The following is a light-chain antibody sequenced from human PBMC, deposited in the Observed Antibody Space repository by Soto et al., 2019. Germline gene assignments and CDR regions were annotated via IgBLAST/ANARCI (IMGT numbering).Light chain of an antibody. Sequence: QSALTQPASVSGSPGQSITISCTGTSNDVGGYNYVSWYQQHPGKAPKLMIYDVSNRPSGVSNRFSGSKSGNTASLTISGLQAEDEAPYYCSSYTSSSNLVFGGGTKLTVL. J-gene: IGLJ2*01. CDR3: SSYTSSSNLV. CDR2: DVS. V-gene: IGLV2-14*01. CDR1: SNDVGGYNY.